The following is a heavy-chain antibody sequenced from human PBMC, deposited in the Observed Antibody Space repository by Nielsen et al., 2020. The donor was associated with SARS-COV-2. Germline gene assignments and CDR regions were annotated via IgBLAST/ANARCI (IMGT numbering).Heavy chain of an antibody. V-gene: IGHV3-11*01. CDR1: GFTFSDYY. CDR2: ISSSGSTI. CDR3: ARDRGIALNDY. Sequence: GESLKISCAASGFTFSDYYMSWIRQAPGKGLEWVSYISSSGSTIYYADSVKGRFTISRDNAKNSLYLQMNSLRAEDTAVYYCARDRGIALNDYWGQGTLATVSS. D-gene: IGHD6-13*01. J-gene: IGHJ4*02.